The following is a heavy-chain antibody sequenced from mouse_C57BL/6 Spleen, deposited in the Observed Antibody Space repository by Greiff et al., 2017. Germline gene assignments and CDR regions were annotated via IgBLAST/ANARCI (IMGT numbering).Heavy chain of an antibody. V-gene: IGHV1-15*01. CDR1: GYTFTDYE. CDR2: IDPETGGT. D-gene: IGHD2-4*01. CDR3: TRGDYDLY. Sequence: VQLQQSGAELVRPGASVTLSCKASGYTFTDYEMHWVKQTPVHGLEWIGAIDPETGGTAYNQKVKGKAILTADKSSSTAYMELRSLTSEDSAVYYCTRGDYDLYWGQGTLVTVSA. J-gene: IGHJ3*01.